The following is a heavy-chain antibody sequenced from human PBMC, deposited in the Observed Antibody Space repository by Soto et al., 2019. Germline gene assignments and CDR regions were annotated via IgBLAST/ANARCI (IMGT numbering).Heavy chain of an antibody. J-gene: IGHJ4*02. CDR1: GGSISSGCYY. CDR3: ARDLAAAGYSYGYFDY. D-gene: IGHD5-18*01. Sequence: SETLSLTCTVSGGSISSGCYYWSWIHQHPGKGLEWIGYIYYSGSTYYNPSLKSRVTISVDTSKNQFSLKLSSVTAADTAVYHCARDLAAAGYSYGYFDYLGQGTLVTVSS. CDR2: IYYSGST. V-gene: IGHV4-31*03.